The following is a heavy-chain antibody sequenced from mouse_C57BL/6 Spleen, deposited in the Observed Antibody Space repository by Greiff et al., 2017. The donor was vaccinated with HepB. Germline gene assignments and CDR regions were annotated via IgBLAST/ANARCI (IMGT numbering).Heavy chain of an antibody. V-gene: IGHV5-9-1*02. Sequence: EVQLVGSGEGLVKPGGSLKLSCAASGFTFSSYAMSWVRQTPEKRLEWVAYISSGGDYIYYADTVKGRFTISRDNARNTLYLQMSSLKSEDTAMYYCTRDRGYYGSSYGYWYFDVWGTGTTVTVSS. CDR1: GFTFSSYA. CDR2: ISSGGDYI. J-gene: IGHJ1*03. D-gene: IGHD1-1*01. CDR3: TRDRGYYGSSYGYWYFDV.